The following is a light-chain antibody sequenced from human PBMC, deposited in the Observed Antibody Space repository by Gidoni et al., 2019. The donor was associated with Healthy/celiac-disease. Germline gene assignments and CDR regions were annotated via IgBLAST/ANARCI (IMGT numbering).Light chain of an antibody. CDR2: AAS. CDR3: QKYNSAPALT. V-gene: IGKV1-27*01. CDR1: QGISNY. J-gene: IGKJ4*01. Sequence: DIQMTQSPSSLSASVGDRVTITCRASQGISNYLAWYQQKPGKVPKLLIYAASTLQSGVTSRFSGSGYGTDLTLTISSLQPEDVATYYCQKYNSAPALTFGGGTKVEIK.